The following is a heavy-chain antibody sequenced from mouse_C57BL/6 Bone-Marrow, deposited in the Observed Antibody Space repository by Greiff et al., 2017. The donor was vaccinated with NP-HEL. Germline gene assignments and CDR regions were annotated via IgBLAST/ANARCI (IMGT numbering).Heavy chain of an antibody. D-gene: IGHD1-1*01. CDR3: AKTGDYYGSSPGYFDV. J-gene: IGHJ1*03. CDR2: IWSGGST. Sequence: VQLQQSGPGLVQPSQCLSITCTVSGFSLTSYGVHWVRQPPGKGLEWLGVIWSGGSTDYNAAFISRLSISKDNSKSQVFFKMNSLQADDTAIYYCAKTGDYYGSSPGYFDVWGTGTTVTVSS. V-gene: IGHV2-4*01. CDR1: GFSLTSYG.